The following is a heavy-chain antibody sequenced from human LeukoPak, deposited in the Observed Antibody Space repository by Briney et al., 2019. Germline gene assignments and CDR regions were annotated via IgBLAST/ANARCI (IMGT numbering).Heavy chain of an antibody. CDR1: GGTFSSYA. CDR2: IIPIFGTA. V-gene: IGHV1-69*05. Sequence: ASVKVSCKASGGTFSSYAISWVRQAPGQGLEWMGRIIPIFGTANYAQKFQGRVTIATDESTSTAYMELSSLRSEDTAVYYCASRGGPGYSYGLEYFQHWGQGTLVTVSS. J-gene: IGHJ1*01. D-gene: IGHD5-18*01. CDR3: ASRGGPGYSYGLEYFQH.